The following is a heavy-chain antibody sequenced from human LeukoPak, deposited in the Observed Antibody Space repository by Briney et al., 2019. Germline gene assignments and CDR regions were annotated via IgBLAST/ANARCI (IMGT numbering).Heavy chain of an antibody. CDR3: ARRLLGGTGMDY. CDR1: GYTFTSYY. V-gene: IGHV1-46*01. D-gene: IGHD7-27*01. CDR2: INPSGGST. Sequence: ASVKVSCKASGYTFTSYYMHWVRQASGQGLEWMGIINPSGGSTSYAQKFQGRVTMTRDMSTSTVYMELSSLRSEDTAVYYCARRLLGGTGMDYWGQGTLVTVSS. J-gene: IGHJ4*02.